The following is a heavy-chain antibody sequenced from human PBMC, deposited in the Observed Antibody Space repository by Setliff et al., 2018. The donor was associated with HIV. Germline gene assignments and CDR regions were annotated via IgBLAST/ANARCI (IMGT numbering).Heavy chain of an antibody. CDR3: ARDATSGGYMDV. CDR1: GGSISSYS. J-gene: IGHJ6*03. D-gene: IGHD3-10*01. Sequence: LSLTCTVSGGSISSYSWSWIRQPPGKGLEWIGYIYTSGSANYNPSLKSRVTISVDTSENQFSLKLTSVTAADTAMYFCARDATSGGYMDVWGKGTTVTVSS. V-gene: IGHV4-4*08. CDR2: IYTSGSA.